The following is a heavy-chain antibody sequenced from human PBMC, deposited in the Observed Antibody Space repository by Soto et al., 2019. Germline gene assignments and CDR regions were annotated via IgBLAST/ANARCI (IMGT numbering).Heavy chain of an antibody. Sequence: GGSLRLSCSASGFTFSSYAMHWVRQAPGKGLEYVSAISSNGGSTYYADSVKGRFTISRDNSKNTLYLQMSSLRAEDTAVYYCVNSLEWLFRSYPTRPLDDYWDQGTLVTVSS. J-gene: IGHJ4*02. V-gene: IGHV3-64D*08. CDR1: GFTFSSYA. CDR2: ISSNGGST. CDR3: VNSLEWLFRSYPTRPLDDY. D-gene: IGHD3-3*01.